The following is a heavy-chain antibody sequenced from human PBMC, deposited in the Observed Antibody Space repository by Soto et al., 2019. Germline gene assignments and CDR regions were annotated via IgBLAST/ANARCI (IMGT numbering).Heavy chain of an antibody. J-gene: IGHJ4*02. Sequence: MHGGSLRLSCAASGFTFSNAWVSWVRQAPGKGLEWVGRIKSKTDGGTTDYAAPVKGRFTISRDDSKNTLYLQMNSLKTEDTAVYYCTTDGGYDYVWGSYWIWGQGTLVTVSS. CDR1: GFTFSNAW. V-gene: IGHV3-15*01. CDR2: IKSKTDGGTT. D-gene: IGHD3-16*01. CDR3: TTDGGYDYVWGSYWI.